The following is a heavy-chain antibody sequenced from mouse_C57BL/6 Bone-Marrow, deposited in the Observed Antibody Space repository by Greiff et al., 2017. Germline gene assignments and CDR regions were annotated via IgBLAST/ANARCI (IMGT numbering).Heavy chain of an antibody. D-gene: IGHD2-12*01. CDR3: ARGVTYDV. Sequence: EVKLMESGGGLVKPGGSLKLSCAASGFTFSSYAMSWVRQTPEKRLEWVATISDGGSYTYYPDNVKGRFTISRDNAKNNLYLEMSHLKSEDTAMYYWARGVTYDVWGTGTTVTVSA. CDR1: GFTFSSYA. J-gene: IGHJ1*03. CDR2: ISDGGSYT. V-gene: IGHV5-4*03.